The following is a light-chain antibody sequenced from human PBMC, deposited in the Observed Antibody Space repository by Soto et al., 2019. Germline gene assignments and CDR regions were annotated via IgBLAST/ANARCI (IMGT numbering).Light chain of an antibody. CDR2: RNX. V-gene: IGLV1-47*01. CDR1: SSNIGSNF. CDR3: AAWDDSLSAYV. Sequence: QSVLTQPPSASETPGHRVTISCSGSSSNIGSNFVYWFQQLPGAAPKLLIYRNXQXPSGVADRFSGSKSGTSASLAISGLRSENEADYYCAAWDDSLSAYVFGTGTKVTV. J-gene: IGLJ1*01.